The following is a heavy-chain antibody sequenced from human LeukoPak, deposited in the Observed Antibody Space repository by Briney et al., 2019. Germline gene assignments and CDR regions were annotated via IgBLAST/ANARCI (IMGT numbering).Heavy chain of an antibody. CDR1: GFTVSQNY. Sequence: PGGSLRLSCAASGFTVSQNYVSWVRQAPGRGLEWVSLIYADGTTHYADSVKGRFTISRDNSKNTVYLQMNSVRPEDTAVYYCARDRAGTQAWVEFDPWGQGTLVTVSS. D-gene: IGHD3-10*01. J-gene: IGHJ5*02. CDR3: ARDRAGTQAWVEFDP. V-gene: IGHV3-66*02. CDR2: IYADGTT.